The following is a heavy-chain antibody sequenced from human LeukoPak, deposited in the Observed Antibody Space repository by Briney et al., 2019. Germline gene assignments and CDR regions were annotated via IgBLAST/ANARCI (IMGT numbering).Heavy chain of an antibody. V-gene: IGHV5-51*01. J-gene: IGHJ5*02. Sequence: GESLKISCKGSGYTFFTYWIGWVRQMPGKGLEWMGIIYPRDSDTRYSPSFQGQVTISVDKSINTAYLQWSSLKASDSGMYYCARHERGFDPWGQGTLVTVPS. CDR3: ARHERGFDP. CDR1: GYTFFTYW. CDR2: IYPRDSDT. D-gene: IGHD5-24*01.